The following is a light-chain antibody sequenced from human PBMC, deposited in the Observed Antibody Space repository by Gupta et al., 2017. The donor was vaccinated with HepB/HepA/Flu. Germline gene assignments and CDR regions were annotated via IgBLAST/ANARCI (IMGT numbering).Light chain of an antibody. CDR3: ISYAESNNHYL. Sequence: STLTQPRSVTGSPGLSVTISCTGTSSDVGGYDLVSWYQHHPGKAPKFLIYDVYKRPSGVPDRFSGSKSVNTASLTIAGLQAEDEADYYCISYAESNNHYLFGSGTKVTVL. CDR1: SSDVGGYDL. CDR2: DVY. J-gene: IGLJ1*01. V-gene: IGLV2-11*01.